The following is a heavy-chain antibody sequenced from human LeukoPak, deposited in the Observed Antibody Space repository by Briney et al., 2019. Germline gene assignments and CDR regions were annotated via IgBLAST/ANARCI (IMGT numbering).Heavy chain of an antibody. CDR2: ISYDGSNK. CDR1: GFTFSSYG. V-gene: IGHV3-30*18. CDR3: AKDLRTFRYCSGGSCYIDAFDI. J-gene: IGHJ3*02. D-gene: IGHD2-15*01. Sequence: GGSLRLSCAASGFTFSSYGMHWVRQAPGKGLEWVAVISYDGSNKYYADSVKGRFTISRDNSKNTLYLQMNSLRAEDTAVYHCAKDLRTFRYCSGGSCYIDAFDIWGQGTMVTVSS.